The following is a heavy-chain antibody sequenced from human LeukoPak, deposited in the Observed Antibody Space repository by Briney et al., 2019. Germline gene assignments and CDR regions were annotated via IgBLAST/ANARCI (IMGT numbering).Heavy chain of an antibody. Sequence: SETLSLTCTVSGGSISSYYWSWIRQPPGKGLEWIGYIYYSVSTNYNPSLKSRVTISVDTSKNQFSLKLSSVTAADTAVYYCARVGIAAAGTFDPWGQGTLVTVSS. V-gene: IGHV4-59*01. J-gene: IGHJ5*02. CDR1: GGSISSYY. CDR3: ARVGIAAAGTFDP. D-gene: IGHD6-13*01. CDR2: IYYSVST.